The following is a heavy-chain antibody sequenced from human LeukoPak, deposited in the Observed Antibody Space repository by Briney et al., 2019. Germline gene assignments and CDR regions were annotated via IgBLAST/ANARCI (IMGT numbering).Heavy chain of an antibody. Sequence: GGSLRLSCAASGFTFRSYGMSWVRQAPGKGLEWVSAISGSGGSTYYADSVKGRFTISRDNSKNTLYLQMNSLRAEDTAVYYCAKEGYDSSGYYSSYFQHWGQGTLVTVSS. J-gene: IGHJ1*01. D-gene: IGHD3-22*01. CDR2: ISGSGGST. V-gene: IGHV3-23*01. CDR1: GFTFRSYG. CDR3: AKEGYDSSGYYSSYFQH.